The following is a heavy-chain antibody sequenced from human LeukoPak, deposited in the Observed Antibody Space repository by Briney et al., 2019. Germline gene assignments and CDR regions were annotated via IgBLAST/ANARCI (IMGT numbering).Heavy chain of an antibody. D-gene: IGHD3-10*01. V-gene: IGHV4-59*01. CDR2: IYYSGST. J-gene: IGHJ5*02. CDR3: ARGRGGGLDITMVRGVIIVVNWFDP. Sequence: SETLSLTCTVSGGSISSYYWSWIRQPPGKGLEWIGYIYYSGSTNYNPSLKSRVTISVDTSKNQFSLKLSSVTAADTAVYYCARGRGGGLDITMVRGVIIVVNWFDPWGQGTLVTVSS. CDR1: GGSISSYY.